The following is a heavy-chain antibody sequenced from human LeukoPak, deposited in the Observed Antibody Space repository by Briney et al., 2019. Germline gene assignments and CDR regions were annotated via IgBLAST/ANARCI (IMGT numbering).Heavy chain of an antibody. D-gene: IGHD1-26*01. Sequence: PSETLSLTCAVSGGSISSSNWWSWVRQPPGKGLEWIGEIYHSGNTNYNPSLKSRATISLDKSKNQFSLKLRSVTAADTAVYYCAREEMPGKFDYWGQGTLVTVSS. V-gene: IGHV4-4*02. CDR3: AREEMPGKFDY. CDR1: GGSISSSNW. CDR2: IYHSGNT. J-gene: IGHJ4*02.